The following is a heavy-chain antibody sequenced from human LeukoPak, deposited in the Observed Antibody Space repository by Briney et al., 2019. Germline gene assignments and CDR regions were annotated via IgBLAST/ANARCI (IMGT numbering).Heavy chain of an antibody. D-gene: IGHD2-2*01. CDR1: GGSISSSSYY. Sequence: SETLSLTCTVSGGSISSSSYYWGWIRQPPGKGLEWIGEINHSGSTNYNPSLKSRVTISVDTSKNQFSLKLSSVTAADTAVYYCAREGAIVVVPASHFDYWGQGTLVTVSS. CDR2: INHSGST. J-gene: IGHJ4*02. V-gene: IGHV4-39*07. CDR3: AREGAIVVVPASHFDY.